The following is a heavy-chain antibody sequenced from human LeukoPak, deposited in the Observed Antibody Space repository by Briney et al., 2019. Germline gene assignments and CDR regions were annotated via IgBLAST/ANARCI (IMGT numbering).Heavy chain of an antibody. V-gene: IGHV3-23*01. D-gene: IGHD3-10*01. CDR2: ISGSDSST. CDR3: AKDHTIVRGVISHFDY. J-gene: IGHJ4*02. CDR1: GFTFSDYA. Sequence: PGGSLRLSCAASGFTFSDYAMSWVRQAPGKGLEWVSVISGSDSSTNYADSVKGRFTISRDSSKNTLYLQLNSLRVEDTAVYYCAKDHTIVRGVISHFDYWGQGALVTVSS.